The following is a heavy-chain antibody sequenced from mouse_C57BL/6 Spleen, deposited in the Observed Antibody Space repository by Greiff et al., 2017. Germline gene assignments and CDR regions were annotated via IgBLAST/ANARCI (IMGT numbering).Heavy chain of an antibody. Sequence: QVQLKQSGAELVRPGASVTLSCKASGYTFTDYEMHWVKQTPVHGLEWIGAIDPETGGTAYNQKFKGKAILTADKSSSTAYMELRSLTSEDSAVYFCTRLRRTGDYYAMDYWGQGTSVTVSS. J-gene: IGHJ4*01. CDR3: TRLRRTGDYYAMDY. CDR1: GYTFTDYE. CDR2: IDPETGGT. D-gene: IGHD2-12*01. V-gene: IGHV1-15*01.